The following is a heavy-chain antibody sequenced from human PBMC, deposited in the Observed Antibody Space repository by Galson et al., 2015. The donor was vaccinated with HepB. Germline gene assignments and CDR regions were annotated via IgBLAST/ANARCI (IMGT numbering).Heavy chain of an antibody. Sequence: SPGPPCPACGFTLNSYATHCVRQASCKGQERGALISYEGTNKYDAVSVRGRFSISTEMSKNTLYLQMGSLRPDDTAVCFCAILWGLWSGYKFDSWGQGTLVTVSS. CDR1: GFTLNSYA. D-gene: IGHD3-3*01. J-gene: IGHJ4*02. CDR3: AILWGLWSGYKFDS. V-gene: IGHV3-30*04. CDR2: ISYEGTNK.